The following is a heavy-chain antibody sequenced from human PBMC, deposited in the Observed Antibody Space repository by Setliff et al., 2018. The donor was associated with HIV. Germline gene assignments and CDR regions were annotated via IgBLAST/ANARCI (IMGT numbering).Heavy chain of an antibody. D-gene: IGHD3-3*01. CDR2: INPNTGAT. V-gene: IGHV1-2*02. Sequence: WASVKVSCKASGYTFTDYYMHWVRQAPGQGLEWMGWINPNTGATNYAQKFQDRVTMTRDTSVNIAYMQLSRLRSDDTAVYYCARAPTLFGVEYYHYFGMDVWGQGTTVTVSS. CDR3: ARAPTLFGVEYYHYFGMDV. CDR1: GYTFTDYY. J-gene: IGHJ6*02.